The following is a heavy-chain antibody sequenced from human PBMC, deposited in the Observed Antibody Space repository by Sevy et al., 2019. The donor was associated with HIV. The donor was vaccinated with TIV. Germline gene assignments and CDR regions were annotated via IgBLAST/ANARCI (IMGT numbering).Heavy chain of an antibody. J-gene: IGHJ4*02. Sequence: GGFLRLSCAASGITFTSYEMNWVRQAPGKGLEWLSYISNSGTTIYYSDSVKGRFTISRDNARNSLYLQMSSLRAEDTAVYYCARDLPPSATTVPHFDCWGQGTLVTVSS. D-gene: IGHD4-17*01. CDR2: ISNSGTTI. CDR1: GITFTSYE. CDR3: ARDLPPSATTVPHFDC. V-gene: IGHV3-48*03.